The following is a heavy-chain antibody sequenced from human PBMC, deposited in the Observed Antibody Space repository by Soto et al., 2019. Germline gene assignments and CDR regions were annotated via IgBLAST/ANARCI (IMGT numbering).Heavy chain of an antibody. V-gene: IGHV4-39*01. J-gene: IGHJ4*02. Sequence: QLQLQESGPGLVKPSETLSLTCTVSGGSISSSIYYGGWIRQPPGKGLEWIGSIFYSGSTYYNPSLQRRVTISADTPKTQFSLTLYSVTAAYTAMSYCAGQVVTASSPLYYFDYGGQGILVAVSS. CDR1: GGSISSSIYY. CDR3: AGQVVTASSPLYYFDY. D-gene: IGHD2-21*02. CDR2: IFYSGST.